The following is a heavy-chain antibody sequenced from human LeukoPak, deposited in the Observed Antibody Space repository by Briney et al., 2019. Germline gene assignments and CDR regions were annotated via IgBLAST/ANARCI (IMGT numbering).Heavy chain of an antibody. Sequence: ASVKVSCKASGGTFSSYAISWVRQAPGQGLEWMGRIIPILGIANYAQKFQGRVTITADKSTSTAYMELNSLRSEDTAVYYCARERVRDGYAQLDYWGKGTLVTVSS. J-gene: IGHJ4*02. D-gene: IGHD5-24*01. CDR2: IIPILGIA. CDR1: GGTFSSYA. CDR3: ARERVRDGYAQLDY. V-gene: IGHV1-69*04.